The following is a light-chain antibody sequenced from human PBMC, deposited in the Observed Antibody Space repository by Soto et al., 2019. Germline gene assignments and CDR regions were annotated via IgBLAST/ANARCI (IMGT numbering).Light chain of an antibody. CDR2: KVS. V-gene: IGKV2-30*01. J-gene: IGKJ5*01. CDR1: ESLEFSNGNTY. Sequence: VMTQSPLSLPVTLGQPASISCRSSESLEFSNGNTYLNWFQQRPGQSPRRLIYKVSNRDSGVPDRFSGSGSGTDFTLSISSLQPEDFATYYCQQADSFPITFGQGTRLEIK. CDR3: QQADSFPIT.